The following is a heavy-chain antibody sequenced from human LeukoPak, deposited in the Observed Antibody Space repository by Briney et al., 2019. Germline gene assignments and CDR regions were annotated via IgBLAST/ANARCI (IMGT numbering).Heavy chain of an antibody. Sequence: NPADTLSLTCAVYGGSFSGYYGRWIRQPPGKGLEWIEYIYYSGSTNYNPSLKSRVTISVDTYKNQFSLKLSSVTAADTAVYYCARGIRTMGASFDYWGQGTLVTVSS. CDR2: IYYSGST. V-gene: IGHV4-59*07. CDR1: GGSFSGYY. J-gene: IGHJ4*02. CDR3: ARGIRTMGASFDY. D-gene: IGHD1-26*01.